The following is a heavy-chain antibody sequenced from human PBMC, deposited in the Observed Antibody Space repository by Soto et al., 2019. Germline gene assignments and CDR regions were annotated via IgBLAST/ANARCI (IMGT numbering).Heavy chain of an antibody. CDR1: GGSISSSSYY. D-gene: IGHD5-18*01. CDR2: IYYSGST. Sequence: SATLSLTCTVSGGSISSSSYYWGWIRQPPGKGLEWIGSIYYSGSTYYNPSIKSRVTISVETSRNQFSLKLSSVTAADTAVYYCSRHRYPRRSGYNCVDTWGQLTLVTVSS. J-gene: IGHJ5*02. V-gene: IGHV4-39*01. CDR3: SRHRYPRRSGYNCVDT.